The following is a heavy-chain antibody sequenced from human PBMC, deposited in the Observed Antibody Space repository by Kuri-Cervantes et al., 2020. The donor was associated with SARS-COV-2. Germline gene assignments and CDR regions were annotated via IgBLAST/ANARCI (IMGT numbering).Heavy chain of an antibody. CDR2: FDPEDGET. V-gene: IGHV1-24*01. CDR1: GYTLTELS. J-gene: IGHJ6*03. Sequence: ASVKVSCKVSGYTLTELSMHWVRQAPGKGLEWMGGFDPEDGETIYAQKLQGRVTMTTDTSTSTAYMELRSLRSDDTAVYYCARDRLLWFGELLPPNPSYYYYYMDVWGKGTTVTVSS. CDR3: ARDRLLWFGELLPPNPSYYYYYMDV. D-gene: IGHD3-10*01.